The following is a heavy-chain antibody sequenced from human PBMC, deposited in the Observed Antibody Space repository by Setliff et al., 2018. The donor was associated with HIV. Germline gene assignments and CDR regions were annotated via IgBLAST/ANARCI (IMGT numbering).Heavy chain of an antibody. V-gene: IGHV4-34*10. CDR1: GGSLRGYY. Sequence: SETLSLTCAVYGGSLRGYYWSWVRQSPLKGLEWIGEISHTGNINYNTALSNRVTVSVDTSKNQFSLKLTSVTAPDTAVYYCVSYSYYDRSGDTWGQGTLVTVSS. CDR2: ISHTGNI. J-gene: IGHJ5*02. CDR3: VSYSYYDRSGDT. D-gene: IGHD3-22*01.